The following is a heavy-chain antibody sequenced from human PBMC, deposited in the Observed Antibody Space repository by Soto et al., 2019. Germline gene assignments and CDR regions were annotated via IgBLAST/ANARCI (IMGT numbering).Heavy chain of an antibody. Sequence: PSETLSLTCTVSGGSISSSYYWGWIRQPPGKGLEWIGSIYYSGSTYYNPSLKSRVTISVDTSKNQFSLKLSSVTAADTAVYYCARGYSSGWKFDPWGQGTLVTVSS. D-gene: IGHD6-19*01. CDR3: ARGYSSGWKFDP. CDR2: IYYSGST. V-gene: IGHV4-39*01. CDR1: GGSISSSYY. J-gene: IGHJ5*02.